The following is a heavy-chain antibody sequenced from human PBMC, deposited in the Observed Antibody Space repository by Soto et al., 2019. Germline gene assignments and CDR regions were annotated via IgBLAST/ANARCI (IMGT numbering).Heavy chain of an antibody. V-gene: IGHV3-23*04. CDR1: GFTFSSYG. CDR3: AKKRDPFDY. J-gene: IGHJ4*02. CDR2: ISGSAGST. Sequence: VQLVESGGGVVQPGRSLRLSCAASGFTFSSYGMSWVRQAPGKGLEWVSGISGSAGSTYYADSVKGRFTISRDNSKNTLYLQMNSLRAEDTAVYYCAKKRDPFDYWGQGTLVTVSS.